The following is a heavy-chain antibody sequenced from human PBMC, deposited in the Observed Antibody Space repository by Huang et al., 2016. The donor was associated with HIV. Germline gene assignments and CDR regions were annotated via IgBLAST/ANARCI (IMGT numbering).Heavy chain of an antibody. Sequence: QVLLQQWGAGVLKPSETLSLTCGVSGGPFNGFLWSWIRQPPGKGLEWIGESTYSGNTNYNPSLKSRVTMSVDTSKRQFSLSLKSVTAADTAVYYCARARLLLPFDYWGQGALVAVSS. CDR2: STYSGNT. D-gene: IGHD2-15*01. CDR3: ARARLLLPFDY. V-gene: IGHV4-34*02. CDR1: GGPFNGFL. J-gene: IGHJ4*02.